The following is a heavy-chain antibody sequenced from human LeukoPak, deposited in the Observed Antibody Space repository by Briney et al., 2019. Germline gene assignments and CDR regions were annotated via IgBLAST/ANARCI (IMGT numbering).Heavy chain of an antibody. CDR2: ISGGADST. J-gene: IGHJ4*02. V-gene: IGHV3-23*01. D-gene: IGHD5-18*01. Sequence: GGSLRLSCAASGFTFSSYAMSWVRQAPGKGLEWVSAISGGADSTYYADSVKGRFTISRDNSKNTLYLQMNSLRAEDTAVYYCAKEGYSYEVDYWGQGTLVTVSS. CDR3: AKEGYSYEVDY. CDR1: GFTFSSYA.